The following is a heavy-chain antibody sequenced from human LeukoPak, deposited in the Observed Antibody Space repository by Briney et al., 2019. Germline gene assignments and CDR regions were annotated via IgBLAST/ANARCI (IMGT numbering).Heavy chain of an antibody. CDR3: AATKVVKPHYYYYMDV. D-gene: IGHD2-15*01. V-gene: IGHV1-58*02. CDR2: IVVGSGNT. CDR1: GFTFTISA. J-gene: IGHJ6*03. Sequence: GPSVRVSFKASGFTFTISAMQGVRQARGKRGEGIGWIVVGSGNTNYTQKFQERGTINRDIDTRKDYMEESSLRSEDTAVYYCAATKVVKPHYYYYMDVWGKGTTVTISS.